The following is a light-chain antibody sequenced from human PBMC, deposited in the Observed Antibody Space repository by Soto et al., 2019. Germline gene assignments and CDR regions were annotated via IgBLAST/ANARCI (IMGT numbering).Light chain of an antibody. J-gene: IGLJ2*01. CDR2: GNS. CDR3: QSYDSSLSVVV. CDR1: SSNIGAGYD. V-gene: IGLV1-40*01. Sequence: QLVLTQPPSVSVAPGQRVTISCTGSSSNIGAGYDVHWYQQLPGTAPKLLIYGNSNRPSGVPDRFSGSKSGTSASLAITGLQAEDEADYYCQSYDSSLSVVVFGGGTKLTVL.